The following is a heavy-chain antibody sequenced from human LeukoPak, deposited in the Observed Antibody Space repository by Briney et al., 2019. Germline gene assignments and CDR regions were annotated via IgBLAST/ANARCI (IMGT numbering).Heavy chain of an antibody. CDR1: GGSISSGGYS. Sequence: PSETLSLTCAVSGGSISSGGYSWSWIRQPPGKGLEWIGYIYHSGSTYYNPSLKSRVTISVDRSKNQFSLKLSSVTAADTAVYYCARGGGDGSASYYKDNYFDYWGQGTLVTVSS. CDR2: IYHSGST. J-gene: IGHJ4*02. D-gene: IGHD3-10*01. V-gene: IGHV4-30-2*01. CDR3: ARGGGDGSASYYKDNYFDY.